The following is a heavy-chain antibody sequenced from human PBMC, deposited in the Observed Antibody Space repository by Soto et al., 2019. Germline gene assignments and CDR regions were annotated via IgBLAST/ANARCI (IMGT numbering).Heavy chain of an antibody. D-gene: IGHD3-3*01. J-gene: IGHJ3*02. CDR3: ARDSTIFGRAFDI. CDR2: IWYDGSNK. CDR1: GFTFSSYG. V-gene: IGHV3-33*01. Sequence: GGSLRLSCAASGFTFSSYGMHWVRQAPGKGLEWVAVIWYDGSNKYYADSVKGRFTISRDNSKNTLYLQMNSLRAEDTAVYYCARDSTIFGRAFDIWGQGTMVTVSS.